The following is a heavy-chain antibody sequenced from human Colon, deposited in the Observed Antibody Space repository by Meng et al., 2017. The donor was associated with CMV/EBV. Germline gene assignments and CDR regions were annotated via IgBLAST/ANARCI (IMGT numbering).Heavy chain of an antibody. CDR1: GFDFNFYA. CDR3: AKDRGGCGTTNCYMDY. CDR2: ISGNGINT. Sequence: GALKISCAASGFDFNFYAMTWVRQAPGKGLEWVSLISGNGINTYYADSVKGRFTISRDNSKNTVYLQMNSLRAEDTAVYFCAKDRGGCGTTNCYMDYWGQGTLVTVSS. V-gene: IGHV3-23*01. J-gene: IGHJ4*02. D-gene: IGHD1-1*01.